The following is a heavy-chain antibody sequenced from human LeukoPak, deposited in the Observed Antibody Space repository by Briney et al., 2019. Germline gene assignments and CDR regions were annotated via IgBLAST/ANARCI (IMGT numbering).Heavy chain of an antibody. V-gene: IGHV3-53*01. CDR1: GFTVSSSF. Sequence: GGSLRLSCAASGFTVSSSFMSWVRQAPGRGLEWVSVLYSGGAIHSTDSVKGRFTISRDNAKNSLYLQMNSLRAEDTAIYRCARLHDYGDLRVWFDPWGQGTLVTVSS. J-gene: IGHJ5*02. CDR2: LYSGGAI. CDR3: ARLHDYGDLRVWFDP. D-gene: IGHD4-17*01.